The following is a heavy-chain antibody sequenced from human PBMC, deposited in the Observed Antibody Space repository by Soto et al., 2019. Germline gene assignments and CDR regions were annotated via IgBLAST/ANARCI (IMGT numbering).Heavy chain of an antibody. CDR2: INAGNGNT. J-gene: IGHJ4*02. Sequence: GXSVKVSCKASGYTFTSYAMHWVRQAPGQRLEWMGWINAGNGNTKYSQKLQGRVTITRDTSASTAYMELSSLRSEDTAVYYCARAPGGSSSFVDYWGQGTLVTVSS. V-gene: IGHV1-3*01. CDR1: GYTFTSYA. CDR3: ARAPGGSSSFVDY. D-gene: IGHD6-6*01.